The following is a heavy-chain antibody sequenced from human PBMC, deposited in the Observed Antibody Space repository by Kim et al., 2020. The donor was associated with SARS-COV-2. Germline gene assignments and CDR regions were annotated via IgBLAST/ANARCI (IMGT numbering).Heavy chain of an antibody. D-gene: IGHD2-8*02. CDR1: GGSFSSYYY. V-gene: IGHV4-34*01. J-gene: IGHJ4*02. CDR3: ARGPAWSSAYFDN. CDR2: INHSGST. Sequence: SETLSLTCAVSGGSFSSYYYWSWIRQPPGKGLEWIGEINHSGSTNNNPSLKSRVAISVDTSKNQFSLRLSSVTAADTAVYFCARGPAWSSAYFDNWGPGTLVTVSS.